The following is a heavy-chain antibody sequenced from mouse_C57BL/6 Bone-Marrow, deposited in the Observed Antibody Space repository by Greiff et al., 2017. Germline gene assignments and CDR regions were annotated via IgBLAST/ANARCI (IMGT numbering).Heavy chain of an antibody. CDR3: ARGGYYFDF. J-gene: IGHJ2*01. CDR2: IDPSDSYT. CDR1: GYTFTSYW. V-gene: IGHV1-50*01. Sequence: VQLQPGAELVKPGASVKLSCKAFGYTFTSYWMQWVKQRPGQGLEWNGEIDPSDSYTNYNKKFKGKDTLTVDTPSSTAYMQLRSLTSEDSAVYYCARGGYYFDFWGQGTTLTVSS.